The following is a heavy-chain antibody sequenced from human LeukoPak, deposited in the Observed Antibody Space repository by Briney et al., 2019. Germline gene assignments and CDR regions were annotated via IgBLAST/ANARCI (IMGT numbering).Heavy chain of an antibody. Sequence: SETLSLTCAVYGGSFSGYYWSWIRQPPGKGLEWIGEINHSGSTNYNPSLKSRVTISVDTSKNQFSLKLSSVTAADTAVYYCARSSSWYGKHFDYWGQGTLVAVSS. CDR2: INHSGST. CDR3: ARSSSWYGKHFDY. D-gene: IGHD6-13*01. CDR1: GGSFSGYY. V-gene: IGHV4-34*01. J-gene: IGHJ4*02.